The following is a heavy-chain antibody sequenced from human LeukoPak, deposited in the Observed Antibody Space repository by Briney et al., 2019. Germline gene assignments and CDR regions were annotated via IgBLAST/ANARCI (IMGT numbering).Heavy chain of an antibody. V-gene: IGHV4-34*01. CDR3: ARPRANWGFWRGPFDY. Sequence: SETLSLTCAVYGGSFSGYYWSWIRQPPGKGLEWMGEINHSGSTNYNPSLKSRVTISVDTSKNQFSLKLSSVTAADTAVYYCARPRANWGFWRGPFDYWGQGTLVTVSS. J-gene: IGHJ4*02. CDR2: INHSGST. CDR1: GGSFSGYY. D-gene: IGHD7-27*01.